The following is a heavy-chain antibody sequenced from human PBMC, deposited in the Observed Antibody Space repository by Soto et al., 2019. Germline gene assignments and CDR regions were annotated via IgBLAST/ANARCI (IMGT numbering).Heavy chain of an antibody. CDR1: GFTFSSYA. Sequence: GGSLRLSCAASGFTFSSYAMHWVRQAPGEGQGLRRGLVWVSGIKTDGSDTRYADSVKGRFTISRDNAKNMLYLQMNSLRAEDTAVYYCARGLGSSGWYSPWDAFDIWGQGTMVTVSS. CDR3: ARGLGSSGWYSPWDAFDI. CDR2: IKTDGSDT. D-gene: IGHD6-19*01. J-gene: IGHJ3*02. V-gene: IGHV3-74*01.